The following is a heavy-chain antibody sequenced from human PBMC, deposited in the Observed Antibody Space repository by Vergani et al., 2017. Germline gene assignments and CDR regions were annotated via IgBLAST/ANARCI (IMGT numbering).Heavy chain of an antibody. J-gene: IGHJ4*02. D-gene: IGHD1-26*01. CDR2: IYYSGST. CDR3: AREGLYSGSL. V-gene: IGHV4-59*01. Sequence: QVQLQESGPGLVKPSETLSLTCTVSGGSLSSYYWSWIRQPPGKGLEWIGYIYYSGSTNYNPSLKSRVTISVDTSKNQFSLKLSSVTAADTAVYYCAREGLYSGSLWGQGTLVTVSS. CDR1: GGSLSSYY.